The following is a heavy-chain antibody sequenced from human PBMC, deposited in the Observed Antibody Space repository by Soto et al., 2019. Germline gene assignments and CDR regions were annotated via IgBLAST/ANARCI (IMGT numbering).Heavy chain of an antibody. CDR2: IPTAGGGT. CDR3: ARRDSNSWSFDF. D-gene: IGHD6-13*01. J-gene: IGHJ4*02. Sequence: QVQLVQSGAEVAKPGASVRVSCEARGFTFSRYLMHWVRQAPGQSLEWVGAIPTAGGGTTYGQKFQGRVTMTRDTSTNTVYMELSSLTSEDTAVYFCARRDSNSWSFDFWGQGTLVTVSS. V-gene: IGHV1-46*01. CDR1: GFTFSRYL.